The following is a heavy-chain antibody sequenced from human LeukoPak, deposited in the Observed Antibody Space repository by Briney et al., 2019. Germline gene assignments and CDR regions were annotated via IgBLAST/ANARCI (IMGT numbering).Heavy chain of an antibody. CDR3: ARRRQISSYSPYAFDI. J-gene: IGHJ3*02. CDR1: GASINNYY. CDR2: IYNSGST. Sequence: SETLSLTCTVSGASINNYYWSWIRQPPGKGLEWLGNIYNSGSTKSNPSLKSRLTISIDTSKNQFSLRLSSVTAADTAVYYCARRRQISSYSPYAFDIWGQGTLVTVSP. V-gene: IGHV4-59*08. D-gene: IGHD2-15*01.